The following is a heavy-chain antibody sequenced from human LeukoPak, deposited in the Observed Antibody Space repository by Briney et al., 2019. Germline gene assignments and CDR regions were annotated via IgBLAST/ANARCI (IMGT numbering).Heavy chain of an antibody. CDR3: ARVTGTYDYYYYYMDV. CDR1: GYTFTSYD. CDR2: ISAYNGNT. V-gene: IGHV1-18*01. D-gene: IGHD1-20*01. Sequence: GASVKVSCKASGYTFTSYDINWVRQAPGQGLEWMGWISAYNGNTNYAQKLQGRVTMTTDTSTSTAYMELRSLRSDDTAVYYCARVTGTYDYYYYYMDVWGKGTTVTVSS. J-gene: IGHJ6*03.